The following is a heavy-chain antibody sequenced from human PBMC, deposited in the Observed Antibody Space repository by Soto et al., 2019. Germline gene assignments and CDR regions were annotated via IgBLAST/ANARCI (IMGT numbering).Heavy chain of an antibody. CDR3: AKAGRHYYYYYYMDV. Sequence: GGSLRLSCAASGFTFSSYGMHWVRQAPGKGLEWVAVISYDGSNKYYADSVKGRFTISRDNSKNTLYLQMNSLRAEDTAVYYCAKAGRHYYYYYYMDVWGKGNTVTVSS. CDR2: ISYDGSNK. V-gene: IGHV3-30*18. J-gene: IGHJ6*03. CDR1: GFTFSSYG. D-gene: IGHD6-6*01.